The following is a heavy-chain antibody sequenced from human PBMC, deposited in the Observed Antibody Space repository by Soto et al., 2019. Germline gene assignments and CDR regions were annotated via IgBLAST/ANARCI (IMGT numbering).Heavy chain of an antibody. Sequence: GASVKVSCKASGYTFTTYYINWVRQAPGQGLEWMGWINPNTGATNHAQKFQGWVTLTRDTSVTTAYMEVSRLTSGDTAVYFCARSVTTHLAADFWGQGTLVTVSS. CDR1: GYTFTTYY. CDR3: ARSVTTHLAADF. V-gene: IGHV1-2*04. CDR2: INPNTGAT. D-gene: IGHD4-17*01. J-gene: IGHJ4*02.